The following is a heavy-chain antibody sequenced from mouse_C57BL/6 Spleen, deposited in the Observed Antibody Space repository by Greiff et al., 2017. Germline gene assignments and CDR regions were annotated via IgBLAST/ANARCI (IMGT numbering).Heavy chain of an antibody. V-gene: IGHV3-1*01. CDR3: ARVYDGYYSGYFDV. Sequence: VQLKESGPGMVKPSQSLSLTCTVTGYSITSGYDWHWIRHFPGNKLEWMGYISYSGSTNYNPSLKSRISITHDTSKNHFFLKLNSVTTEDTATYYCARVYDGYYSGYFDVWGTGTTVTVSS. J-gene: IGHJ1*03. CDR2: ISYSGST. D-gene: IGHD2-3*01. CDR1: GYSITSGYD.